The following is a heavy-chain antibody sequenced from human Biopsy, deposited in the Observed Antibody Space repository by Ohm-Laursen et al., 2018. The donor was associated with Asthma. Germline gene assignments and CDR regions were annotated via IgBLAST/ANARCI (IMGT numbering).Heavy chain of an antibody. CDR3: ARTPRRSGSYFVDY. CDR2: IHHSGTS. V-gene: IGHV4-31*03. J-gene: IGHJ4*02. Sequence: TLSLTCTVSGDSITSGGCCWNWIRQHPGKGLEWIGYIHHSGTSYFNPSLKSRVSFSRDTSKNQFSLRLSSMTAADTAMYYCARTPRRSGSYFVDYWGQGTLVTVSS. D-gene: IGHD3-22*01. CDR1: GDSITSGGCC.